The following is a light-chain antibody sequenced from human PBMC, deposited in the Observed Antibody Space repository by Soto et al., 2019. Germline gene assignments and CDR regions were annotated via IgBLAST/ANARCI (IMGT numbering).Light chain of an antibody. V-gene: IGLV6-57*02. CDR1: GGSIALNY. CDR2: EDN. CDR3: QSYDDNRAV. J-gene: IGLJ2*01. Sequence: NFMLTQPHSVSESPGKTVTISCTGSGGSIALNYVQWYQQRPGTAPTTVIYEDNHRPSGVPDRFSGSIDSSSNSASLTISGLKPEDEADYYCQSYDDNRAVFGGGTKLTVL.